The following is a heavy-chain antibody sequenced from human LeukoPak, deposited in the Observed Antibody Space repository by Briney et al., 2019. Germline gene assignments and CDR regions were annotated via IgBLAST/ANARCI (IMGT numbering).Heavy chain of an antibody. J-gene: IGHJ4*02. D-gene: IGHD4-11*01. CDR2: ISGRGVPT. V-gene: IGHV3-23*01. CDR3: AKFRGSTVTAWYFDY. Sequence: SGGSLRLSCAASGFSFSGYAMSWVRQAPGKGLEWVSAISGRGVPTYYADSVKGRFTISRDNSKNTLYLQMNSLRAEDTAVYYCAKFRGSTVTAWYFDYWGQGTLVTVSS. CDR1: GFSFSGYA.